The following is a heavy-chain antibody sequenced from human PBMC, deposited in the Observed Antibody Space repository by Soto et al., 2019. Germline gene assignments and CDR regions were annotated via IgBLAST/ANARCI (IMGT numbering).Heavy chain of an antibody. CDR2: IGGSSGHI. D-gene: IGHD2-8*01. Sequence: GGSLRLSCAASGFTFSSYSMVWVRQAPEKGLEWVSSIGGSSGHIYYADSLKGRFTISRDDAKNSLYLQMNSLRVDDTAVYYCARTNGAYSNYFDYWGQGTLVTVSS. CDR3: ARTNGAYSNYFDY. CDR1: GFTFSSYS. V-gene: IGHV3-21*01. J-gene: IGHJ4*02.